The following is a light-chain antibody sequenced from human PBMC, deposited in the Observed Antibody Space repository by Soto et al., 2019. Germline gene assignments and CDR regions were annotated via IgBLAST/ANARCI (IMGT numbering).Light chain of an antibody. Sequence: EIVMTQSPVTLSASPGESATLSCRASQSVDNNVAWYQQKPGQPPRLLIYGVSTRATGVPARFSGSGSETDFSLTISSLQIEDFALYYCQQSNNWPPLTFGGGTKVDIK. CDR1: QSVDNN. J-gene: IGKJ4*01. V-gene: IGKV3-15*01. CDR3: QQSNNWPPLT. CDR2: GVS.